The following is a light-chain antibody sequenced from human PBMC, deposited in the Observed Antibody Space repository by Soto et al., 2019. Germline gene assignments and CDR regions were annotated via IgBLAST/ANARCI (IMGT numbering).Light chain of an antibody. CDR3: QQFGSSGPLT. Sequence: EVVLSQSPGTLSLSPGESATLSCRASQIVNTFYLARYQQKPGQPPRLLIYGASSRATGVPDRFSASGSATDFSLTIRRLEPEDSAVYYCQQFGSSGPLTFGGGTKVEIK. J-gene: IGKJ4*01. V-gene: IGKV3-20*01. CDR2: GAS. CDR1: QIVNTFY.